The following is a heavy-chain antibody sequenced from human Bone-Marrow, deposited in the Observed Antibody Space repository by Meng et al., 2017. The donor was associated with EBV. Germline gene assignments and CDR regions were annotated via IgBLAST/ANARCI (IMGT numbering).Heavy chain of an antibody. CDR2: INHSGST. CDR1: GESFTGYY. V-gene: IGHV4-34*01. D-gene: IGHD3-22*01. J-gene: IGHJ2*01. Sequence: VRLSQWGGGLCKPSGNLSLTGAVSGESFTGYYSSWLRQPPGKGLEWIGEINHSGSTNYNPSLKSRVTISVDTSKNQFSLKLSSVTAVDTAVYYCARGPPPYYYDSSGYYELDWYFDLWGRGTLVTVSS. CDR3: ARGPPPYYYDSSGYYELDWYFDL.